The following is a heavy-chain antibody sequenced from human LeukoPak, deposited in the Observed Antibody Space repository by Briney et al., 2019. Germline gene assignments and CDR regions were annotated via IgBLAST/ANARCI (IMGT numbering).Heavy chain of an antibody. V-gene: IGHV3-74*01. CDR3: ARAVGYCSGDSCYYYFDY. CDR1: GFTFSRYW. Sequence: GGSLRLSCVASGFTFSRYWMHWVRQAPGKGLVWVSRINADGSTTSYADSVKGRFTISRDNAKNTLYLQMNSLRAEDTAVYFCARAVGYCSGDSCYYYFDYWGQGTLVTVSS. D-gene: IGHD2-15*01. CDR2: INADGSTT. J-gene: IGHJ4*02.